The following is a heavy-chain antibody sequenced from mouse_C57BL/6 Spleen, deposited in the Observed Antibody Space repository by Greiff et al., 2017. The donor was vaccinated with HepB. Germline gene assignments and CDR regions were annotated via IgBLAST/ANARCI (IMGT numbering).Heavy chain of an antibody. CDR2: IYPGSGNT. Sequence: QVQLQQSGPELVKPGASVKISCKASGYSFTSYYIHWVKQSPGQGLEWIGWIYPGSGNTKYNEKFKGKATLTADTSTSTAYMQLSSLTSEDAAVYYCARRFTYYSNYYWYFDVWGTGTTVTVSS. CDR3: ARRFTYYSNYYWYFDV. D-gene: IGHD2-5*01. V-gene: IGHV1-66*01. J-gene: IGHJ1*03. CDR1: GYSFTSYY.